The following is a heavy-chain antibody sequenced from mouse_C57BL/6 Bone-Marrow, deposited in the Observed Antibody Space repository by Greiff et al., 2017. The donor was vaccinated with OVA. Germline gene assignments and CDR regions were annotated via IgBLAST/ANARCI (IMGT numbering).Heavy chain of an antibody. V-gene: IGHV1-64*01. CDR2: IHPNSGST. D-gene: IGHD3-2*02. CDR1: GYTFTSYW. CDR3: ARRLTWDYYAMDY. J-gene: IGHJ4*01. Sequence: QVQLQQPGAELVKPGASVKLSCKASGYTFTSYWMHWVKQRPGQGLEWIGMIHPNSGSTNYNEKFKSKATLTVDKSSSTAYMQLSSLTSEDSAVYYCARRLTWDYYAMDYWGQGTSVTVSS.